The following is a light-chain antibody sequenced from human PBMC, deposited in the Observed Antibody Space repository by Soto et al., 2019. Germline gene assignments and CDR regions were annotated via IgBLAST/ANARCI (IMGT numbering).Light chain of an antibody. CDR2: DVS. J-gene: IGKJ1*01. V-gene: IGKV1-5*01. CDR3: QQYETYSQWT. Sequence: DIQMTQSPSTLSASLGDRVTITCRASQSISRWLAWYQQKPGKAPKLLISDVSSLERGVPSRFSGSGSRTEFTLTISSLQPDDFATYHCQQYETYSQWTFGQGTKVEI. CDR1: QSISRW.